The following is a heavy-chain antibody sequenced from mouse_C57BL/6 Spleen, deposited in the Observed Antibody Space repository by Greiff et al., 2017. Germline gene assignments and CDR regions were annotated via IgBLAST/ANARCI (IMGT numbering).Heavy chain of an antibody. CDR3: ARITTVVPYYYAMDY. CDR1: GYSITSGYY. CDR2: ISYDGSN. Sequence: EVKLMESGPGLVKPSQSLSLTCSVTGYSITSGYYWNWIRQFPGNKLEWMGYISYDGSNNYNPSLKNRISITCDTSKNQFFLKLNSVTTEDTATYYCARITTVVPYYYAMDYWGQGTSVTVSS. V-gene: IGHV3-6*01. D-gene: IGHD1-1*01. J-gene: IGHJ4*01.